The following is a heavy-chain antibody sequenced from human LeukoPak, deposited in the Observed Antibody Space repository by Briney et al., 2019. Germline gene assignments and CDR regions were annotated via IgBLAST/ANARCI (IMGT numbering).Heavy chain of an antibody. CDR2: IYSGGST. CDR3: ARGTPVLLHP. J-gene: IGHJ5*02. Sequence: GGSLRLSCAASGFTVSSNYMSWVRHSPGKGLEWVSVIYSGGSTHYADSVKGRFTISRDNSKNTLYLQMNSLRAEDTAVYYCARGTPVLLHPWVQGTLVTVSS. V-gene: IGHV3-53*01. CDR1: GFTVSSNY. D-gene: IGHD2-21*01.